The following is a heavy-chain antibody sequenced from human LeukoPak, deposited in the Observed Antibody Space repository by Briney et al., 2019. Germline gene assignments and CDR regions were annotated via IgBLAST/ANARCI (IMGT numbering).Heavy chain of an antibody. CDR2: IDARSGIT. CDR3: ARDHVGYSYEN. V-gene: IGHV3-48*01. D-gene: IGHD5-18*01. Sequence: GGSLRLSCAASGFTFTIFGLNWVRQAPGKGPEWVSYIDARSGITYYADSVQGRFTISRDDARESVFLQMDGLRVDDTAVYYCARDHVGYSYENWGQGTLVTVSS. J-gene: IGHJ4*02. CDR1: GFTFTIFG.